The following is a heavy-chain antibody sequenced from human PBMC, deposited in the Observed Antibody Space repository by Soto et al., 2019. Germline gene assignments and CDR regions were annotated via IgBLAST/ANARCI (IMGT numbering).Heavy chain of an antibody. CDR1: GGSISSYY. D-gene: IGHD4-17*01. J-gene: IGHJ5*02. Sequence: SETLSLTCTVSGGSISSYYWSWIRQPPGKGLEWIGYIYYSGSTNYNPSLKSRVTISVDTSKNQFSLKLSSVTAADTAVYYCARHLYGDYGWFDPWGQGTLVTVSS. CDR3: ARHLYGDYGWFDP. CDR2: IYYSGST. V-gene: IGHV4-59*08.